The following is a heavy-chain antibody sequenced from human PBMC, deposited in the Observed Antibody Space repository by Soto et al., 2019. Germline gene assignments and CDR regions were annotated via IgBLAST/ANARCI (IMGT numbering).Heavy chain of an antibody. CDR2: ISYDGSNK. V-gene: IGHV3-30*03. Sequence: QVQLVESRGGVVQPGRSLRLSCAASGFPFTSYGMHWVREGPGKGLEWLAVISYDGSNKFYADSVKGRFTISRDNSKNTLYLQMNSLRPADTALYYCVGGQFYFDYRGQGTLVIVSS. J-gene: IGHJ4*02. D-gene: IGHD3-10*01. CDR3: VGGQFYFDY. CDR1: GFPFTSYG.